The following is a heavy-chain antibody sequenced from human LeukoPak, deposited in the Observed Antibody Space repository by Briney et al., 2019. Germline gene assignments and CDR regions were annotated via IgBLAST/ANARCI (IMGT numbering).Heavy chain of an antibody. D-gene: IGHD2-2*01. CDR2: INPNSGGT. J-gene: IGHJ5*02. CDR3: ARGRYCSSTSCYDRWFDP. V-gene: IGHV1-2*02. CDR1: GYTFTVYY. Sequence: GASVTVSCKASGYTFTVYYMHWVRQAPGQGREWMGWINPNSGGTNYVQKFQGRVTMTRATSISTAYMELSRLRSDDTAVYYCARGRYCSSTSCYDRWFDPWGQGTLVTVSS.